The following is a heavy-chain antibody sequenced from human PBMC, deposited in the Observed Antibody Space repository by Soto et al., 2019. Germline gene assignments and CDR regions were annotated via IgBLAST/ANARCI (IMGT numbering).Heavy chain of an antibody. V-gene: IGHV1-46*03. Sequence: ASVKVSCKASGYTFTSYYMHWVRQAPGQGLEWMGIINPSGGSTSYAQKFQGRFTISRDDPKNTAYLQMNSLESEDTAVYYCSRDDSDWFFNWGRGTLVTVSS. D-gene: IGHD3-9*01. CDR1: GYTFTSYY. J-gene: IGHJ4*02. CDR3: SRDDSDWFFN. CDR2: INPSGGST.